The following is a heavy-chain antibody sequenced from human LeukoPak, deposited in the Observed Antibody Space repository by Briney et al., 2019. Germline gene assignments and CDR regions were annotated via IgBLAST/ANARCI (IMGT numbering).Heavy chain of an antibody. J-gene: IGHJ3*02. CDR2: INSDGSST. CDR1: GLTFSSYW. V-gene: IGHV3-74*01. D-gene: IGHD6-13*01. Sequence: TGGSLRLSCAASGLTFSSYWMHWVRQAPGKGLVWVSRINSDGSSTSYADSVKGRFTISRDNAKNTLYLQMNSLRAEDTAVYYCAKDLPYSSSRAARNAFDIWGQGTMVTVSS. CDR3: AKDLPYSSSRAARNAFDI.